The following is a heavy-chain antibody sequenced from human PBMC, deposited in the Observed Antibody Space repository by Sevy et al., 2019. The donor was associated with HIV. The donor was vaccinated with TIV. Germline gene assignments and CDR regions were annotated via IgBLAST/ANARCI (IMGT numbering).Heavy chain of an antibody. J-gene: IGHJ4*02. CDR2: ISYDGNYK. CDR3: AGVAVEYCTNDCYHRFDH. CDR1: GFTFPIYS. Sequence: GGSLRLSCVASGFTFPIYSVLWVRQAPGKGLEWLTLISYDGNYKYYADSVKGRFTISIDNSNNILYLQMSSLRVEDTALYFCAGVAVEYCTNDCYHRFDHWGLGTLVTVSS. V-gene: IGHV3-30*04. D-gene: IGHD2-8*01.